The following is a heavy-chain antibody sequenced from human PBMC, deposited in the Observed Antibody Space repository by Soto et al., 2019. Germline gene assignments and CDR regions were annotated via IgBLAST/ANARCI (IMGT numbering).Heavy chain of an antibody. J-gene: IGHJ1*01. D-gene: IGHD6-25*01. CDR1: GGSIGSTDSY. CDR3: ARGGSGWAEYFQH. Sequence: QVQLQESGPGLVEPSQTLSLNCTVSGGSIGSTDSYWSWIRRPPGKGLEWIGYIYYTGGTFYNPYLKSRLTISLETSIKQFSLTLTSVTATDTCIYYCARGGSGWAEYFQHWGQCTLVADSS. CDR2: IYYTGGT. V-gene: IGHV4-30-4*08.